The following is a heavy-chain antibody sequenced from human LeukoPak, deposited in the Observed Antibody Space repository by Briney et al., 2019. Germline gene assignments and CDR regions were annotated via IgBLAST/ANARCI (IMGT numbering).Heavy chain of an antibody. V-gene: IGHV4-34*01. CDR3: ARVGDSYGDPIGY. CDR1: GGSFSGYY. Sequence: SETLSLTCAVYGGSFSGYYWSWIRQPPGKGLEWIGEINHSGSTNYNPSLKSRVTISVDTSKNQFSLKLSSVTAADTAVYYCARVGDSYGDPIGYWGQGTLVTVSS. D-gene: IGHD5-18*01. J-gene: IGHJ4*02. CDR2: INHSGST.